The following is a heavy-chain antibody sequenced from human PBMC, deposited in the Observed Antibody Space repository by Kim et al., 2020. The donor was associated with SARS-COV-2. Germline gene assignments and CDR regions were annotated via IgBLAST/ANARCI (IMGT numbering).Heavy chain of an antibody. V-gene: IGHV4-59*09. CDR3: ARGGY. Sequence: IYYSGSTNYNPSRKSRVTISVDTSKNQFSLKLSSVTAADTAVYYCARGGYWGQGTLVTVSS. J-gene: IGHJ4*02. CDR2: IYYSGST.